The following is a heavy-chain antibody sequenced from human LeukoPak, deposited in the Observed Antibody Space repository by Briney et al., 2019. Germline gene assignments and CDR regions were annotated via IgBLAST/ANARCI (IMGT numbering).Heavy chain of an antibody. D-gene: IGHD6-19*01. V-gene: IGHV3-30-3*01. CDR3: AALGGSGWYYRRYYGMDV. CDR1: GFTFSSYA. Sequence: GGSLRLSCAASGFTFSSYAMHWARQAPGKGLEWVAVISYDGSNKYYADSVKGRFTISRDNSKNTLYLQMNSLRAEDTAVYYCAALGGSGWYYRRYYGMDVWGQGTTVTVSS. CDR2: ISYDGSNK. J-gene: IGHJ6*02.